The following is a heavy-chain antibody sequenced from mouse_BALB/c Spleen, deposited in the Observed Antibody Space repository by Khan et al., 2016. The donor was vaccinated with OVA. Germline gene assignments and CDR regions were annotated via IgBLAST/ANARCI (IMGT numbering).Heavy chain of an antibody. CDR2: IEPPNGNT. CDR1: GFNITDTY. Sequence: VQLQQSGAELVKSSATVKLSCTASGFNITDTYMHWLKQWPEQGLEWIGRIEPPNGNTTYDPKLQGKATITADTSSNPAYLQISSLTSEDTAVYCCARRSRKWGQGTTLTVSS. CDR3: ARRSRK. V-gene: IGHV14-3*02. J-gene: IGHJ2*01.